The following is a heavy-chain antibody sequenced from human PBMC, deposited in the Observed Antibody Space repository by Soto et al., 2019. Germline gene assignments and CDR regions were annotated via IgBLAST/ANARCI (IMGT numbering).Heavy chain of an antibody. CDR1: GFTFSSSS. D-gene: IGHD3-9*01. CDR2: ISSGSSTI. V-gene: IGHV3-48*02. CDR3: ASVDYMHGFDL. J-gene: IGHJ3*01. Sequence: EVQLVESGGGLVQPGGSLRLSCAASGFTFSSSSMNWVRQAPGKGLEWVSYISSGSSTIYYADSVKGRFTISRDNAKNSLYLQMHSLRDDDTAVYYCASVDYMHGFDLWGQGTMVTVSP.